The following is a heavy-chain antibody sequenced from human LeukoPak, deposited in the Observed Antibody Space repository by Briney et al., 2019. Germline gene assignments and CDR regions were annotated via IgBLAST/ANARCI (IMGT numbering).Heavy chain of an antibody. J-gene: IGHJ4*02. Sequence: EASVKVSCKASGGTFSSYAISWVRQAPGQGLEWMGWISAYNGNTNYAQKLQGRVTMTTDTSTSTAYMELRSLRSDDTAVYYCARDPTLLYYDSSGYPGDYWGQGTLVTVSS. CDR3: ARDPTLLYYDSSGYPGDY. D-gene: IGHD3-22*01. CDR2: ISAYNGNT. V-gene: IGHV1-18*01. CDR1: GGTFSSYA.